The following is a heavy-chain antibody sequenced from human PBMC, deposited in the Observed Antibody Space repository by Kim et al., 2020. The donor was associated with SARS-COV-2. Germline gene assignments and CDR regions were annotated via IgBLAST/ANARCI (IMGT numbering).Heavy chain of an antibody. V-gene: IGHV4-39*01. D-gene: IGHD3-22*01. Sequence: SETLSLTCTVSGGSISSSSYYWGWIRQPPGKGLEWIGSIYYSGSTYYNPSLKSRATISVDTSKNQFSLKLSSVTAADTAVYYCASRITMIVLVTPGWYFDRWGRGTLVTVSS. CDR3: ASRITMIVLVTPGWYFDR. CDR2: IYYSGST. J-gene: IGHJ2*01. CDR1: GGSISSSSYY.